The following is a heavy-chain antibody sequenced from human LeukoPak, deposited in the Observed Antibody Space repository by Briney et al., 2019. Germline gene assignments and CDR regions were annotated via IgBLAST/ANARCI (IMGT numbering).Heavy chain of an antibody. CDR1: GFTFRSFG. Sequence: PGGSLRLSCAASGFTFRSFGMHWVRQAPGKGLEWVAVISYDGSNIEYADSVKGRYTISRDNSNNTLYLQMNSLRAEDTAVYYCAKDEGSSGWYNIDYWGQGTLVTVSS. V-gene: IGHV3-30*18. CDR2: ISYDGSNI. CDR3: AKDEGSSGWYNIDY. D-gene: IGHD6-19*01. J-gene: IGHJ4*02.